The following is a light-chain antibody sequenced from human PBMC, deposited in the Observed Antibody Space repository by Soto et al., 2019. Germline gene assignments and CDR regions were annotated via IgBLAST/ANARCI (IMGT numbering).Light chain of an antibody. CDR2: EGS. Sequence: QSVLTQPASVSGSPGQAFTISCTGTSSDVGSYNLVSWYQQHPGKAPKLMVYEGSKRPSGVSNRFSGSKSGNTASLTISGLQAEDEADYYCCSYAGTITYLFGTGTKVTVL. CDR1: SSDVGSYNL. J-gene: IGLJ1*01. V-gene: IGLV2-23*01. CDR3: CSYAGTITYL.